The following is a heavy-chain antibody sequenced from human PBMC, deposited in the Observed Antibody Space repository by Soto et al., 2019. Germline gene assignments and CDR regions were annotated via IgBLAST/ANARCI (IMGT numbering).Heavy chain of an antibody. CDR1: NDSSCRGGYS. V-gene: IGHV4-30-2*01. D-gene: IGHD3-10*01. CDR2: IYHSGST. CDR3: AKDRYYGSGSRSWFDP. Sequence: TLSLTRAVWNDSSCRGGYSQRWNKPPPGKGLEWIGYIYHSGSTYYNPSLKSRVTISVDRSKNQFSLKLSSVTAEDTAVYYCAKDRYYGSGSRSWFDPWGQGTLVTVSS. J-gene: IGHJ5*02.